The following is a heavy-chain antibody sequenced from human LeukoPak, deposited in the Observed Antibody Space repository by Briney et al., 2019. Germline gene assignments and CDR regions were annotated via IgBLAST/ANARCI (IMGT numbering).Heavy chain of an antibody. J-gene: IGHJ4*02. CDR3: ARVGSSGWYPDY. CDR1: GGSIRGSSFY. Sequence: SETLSLTCTVSGGSIRGSSFYWGWIRQPPGGGLEFIGSIFYRGNTYYNPSLKSRVTISVDTSRNQFSLKLTSMTAADTAFYYCARVGSSGWYPDYWGQGTLVTVSS. CDR2: IFYRGNT. V-gene: IGHV4-39*07. D-gene: IGHD6-19*01.